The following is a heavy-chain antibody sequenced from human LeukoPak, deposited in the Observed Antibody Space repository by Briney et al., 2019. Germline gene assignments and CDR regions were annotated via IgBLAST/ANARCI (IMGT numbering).Heavy chain of an antibody. CDR1: GGSISSYS. CDR2: IYYSGST. V-gene: IGHV4-59*01. D-gene: IGHD5-18*01. CDR3: AVGPRITAMVSPGDY. J-gene: IGHJ4*02. Sequence: SETLSLTCTVSGGSISSYSWSWIRQPPGKGLEWIGCIYYSGSTNYNPSLKSRVTISVHTSKNQFSPKLSSVTAADTAVYYCAVGPRITAMVSPGDYWVQRAMVSVSS.